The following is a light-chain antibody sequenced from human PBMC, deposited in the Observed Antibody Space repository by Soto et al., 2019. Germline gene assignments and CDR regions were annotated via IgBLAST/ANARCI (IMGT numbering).Light chain of an antibody. CDR1: QTISSW. CDR3: QPPNSHGT. Sequence: DIQMPRAPTSLSKSVRARVRESGRASQTISSWLAWYQQKPGEAPKLLIYKASTLKSGVPSRFSGSGSGSGFGIPLSSSHDHECALQFSQPPNSHGTCGEGTKLDIK. V-gene: IGKV1-5*03. J-gene: IGKJ1*01. CDR2: KAS.